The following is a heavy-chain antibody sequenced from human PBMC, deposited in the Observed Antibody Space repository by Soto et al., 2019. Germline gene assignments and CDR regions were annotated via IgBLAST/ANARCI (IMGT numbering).Heavy chain of an antibody. Sequence: EVQLLESGGGLVQPGGSLRLSCVVSGLTFSRADLSWVRQPPGKGLEWVSASGGSDLSTHYVDSVKGRFTISRDSSKATLHLTRTRRSAVDRAVYYCVTNSWNYWGQGTLVTVSS. D-gene: IGHD1-1*01. CDR3: VTNSWNY. V-gene: IGHV3-23*01. CDR2: SGGSDLST. J-gene: IGHJ4*02. CDR1: GLTFSRAD.